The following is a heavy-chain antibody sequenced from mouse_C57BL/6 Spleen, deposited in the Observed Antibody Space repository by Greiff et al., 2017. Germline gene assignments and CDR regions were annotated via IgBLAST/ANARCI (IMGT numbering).Heavy chain of an antibody. Sequence: VQLQQSGPGLVQPSQSLSITCTVSGFSLTSYGVHWVRQSPGKGLEWLGVIWSGGSTDYNAAFISRLGISKDNSKSQVFFKMNSLQADDTAIYYCARSITTVVALYYYAMDYWGQGTSVTVSS. J-gene: IGHJ4*01. V-gene: IGHV2-2*01. CDR1: GFSLTSYG. D-gene: IGHD1-1*01. CDR2: IWSGGST. CDR3: ARSITTVVALYYYAMDY.